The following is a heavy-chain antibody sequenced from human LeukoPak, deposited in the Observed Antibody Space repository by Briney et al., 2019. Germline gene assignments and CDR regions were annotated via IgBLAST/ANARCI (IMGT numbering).Heavy chain of an antibody. V-gene: IGHV4-34*01. D-gene: IGHD2-8*01. CDR3: ARGFRMVNFDY. J-gene: IGHJ4*02. CDR2: INHSGST. Sequence: PSETLSLTCAVYGGSFSGYYWSWIRQPPGKGLEWIGEINHSGSTNYNPSLKSRVTISVDTSKNQFSLKLSSVTAADTAVYYCARGFRMVNFDYWGQGTLVTVSS. CDR1: GGSFSGYY.